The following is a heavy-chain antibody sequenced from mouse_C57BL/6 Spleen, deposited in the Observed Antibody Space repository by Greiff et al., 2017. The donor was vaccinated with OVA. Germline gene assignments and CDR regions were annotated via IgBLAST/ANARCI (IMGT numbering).Heavy chain of an antibody. Sequence: QVQLKQPGAELVKPGASVKLSCKASGYTFTSYWMHWVKQRPGRGLEWIGRIDPNSGGTKYNEKFKSKATLTVDKPSSTAYIQLSSLTSEDSAVYYCAREDYGSSLDYWGQGTTLTVSS. D-gene: IGHD1-1*01. CDR3: AREDYGSSLDY. CDR1: GYTFTSYW. CDR2: IDPNSGGT. J-gene: IGHJ2*01. V-gene: IGHV1-72*01.